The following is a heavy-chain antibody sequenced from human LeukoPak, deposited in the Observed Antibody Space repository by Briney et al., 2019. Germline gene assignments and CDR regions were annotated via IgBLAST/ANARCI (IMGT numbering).Heavy chain of an antibody. CDR1: GFTFSSYG. Sequence: PGRSLRLSCAASGFTFSSYGMHWVRQAPGKGLEWVAFIRYDGSNKYYADSVKGRFTISRDNSKNTLYLQMNSLRAEDTAVYYCAKMVRYYFDYWGQGTLVTVSS. V-gene: IGHV3-30*02. D-gene: IGHD4/OR15-4a*01. CDR2: IRYDGSNK. CDR3: AKMVRYYFDY. J-gene: IGHJ4*02.